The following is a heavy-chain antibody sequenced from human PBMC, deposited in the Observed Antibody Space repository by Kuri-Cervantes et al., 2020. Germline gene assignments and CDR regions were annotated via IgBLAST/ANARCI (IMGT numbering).Heavy chain of an antibody. CDR3: ARRERYFGGMDV. Sequence: ESLKISCAASGFTFDDYAMHWVRQAPGKGLEWIGYIYYSGSTNYNPSLKSRVTISVDTSKNQFSLKLSSVTAADTAVYYCARRERYFGGMDVWGQGTTVTVSS. CDR2: IYYSGST. V-gene: IGHV4-59*01. J-gene: IGHJ6*02. D-gene: IGHD2/OR15-2a*01. CDR1: GFTFDDYA.